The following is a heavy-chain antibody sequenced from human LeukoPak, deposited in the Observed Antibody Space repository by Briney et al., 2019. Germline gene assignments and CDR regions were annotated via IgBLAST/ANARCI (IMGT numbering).Heavy chain of an antibody. CDR3: ARTDYYDGTGYFLDF. V-gene: IGHV1-18*01. D-gene: IGHD3-22*01. CDR2: ISAYNGNT. J-gene: IGHJ4*02. Sequence: GASVKVSCKASGYTLSIYGITWARQAPGQGLEYMAWISAYNGNTDYAQKFQGRVTLTTDTSTSTAYMDLRGLRSDDTAVYYCARTDYYDGTGYFLDFWGQGTLVTVSS. CDR1: GYTLSIYG.